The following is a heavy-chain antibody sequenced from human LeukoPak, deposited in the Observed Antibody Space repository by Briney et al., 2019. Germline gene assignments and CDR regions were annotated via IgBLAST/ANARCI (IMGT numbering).Heavy chain of an antibody. V-gene: IGHV4-59*01. CDR1: GGSISRYY. CDR2: IYYSGTT. J-gene: IGHJ4*02. D-gene: IGHD2-2*01. Sequence: SETLSLTCTVSGGSISRYYWSWVRQSPGRGLEWIAYIYYSGTTNYNPSLKSRVTISVDTSKSQFSLKLNSVTAADTAVYYCAGGGYCSRASCFAPLFDFWGQGVLVTVSS. CDR3: AGGGYCSRASCFAPLFDF.